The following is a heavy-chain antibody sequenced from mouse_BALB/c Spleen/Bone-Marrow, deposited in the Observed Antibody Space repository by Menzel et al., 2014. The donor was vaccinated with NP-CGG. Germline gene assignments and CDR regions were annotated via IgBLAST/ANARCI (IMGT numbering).Heavy chain of an antibody. D-gene: IGHD2-4*01. CDR2: IWADGST. J-gene: IGHJ3*01. V-gene: IGHV2-9*02. Sequence: VQVVESGPGLVSPSQSLSITCTVSGFSLTSYGVHWVRPPPGKGLEWLGVIWADGSTNYNSALMSRLSISKDNSKSQVFLKMNSLQTDDTAMYYCARDYDYVSWSAYWGQGTLVTVSA. CDR3: ARDYDYVSWSAY. CDR1: GFSLTSYG.